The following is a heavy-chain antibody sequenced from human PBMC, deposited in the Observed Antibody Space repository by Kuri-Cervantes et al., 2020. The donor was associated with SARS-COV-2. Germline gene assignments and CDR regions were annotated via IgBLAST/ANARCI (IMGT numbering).Heavy chain of an antibody. Sequence: ASVKVSCKASGYTFTSYGISWVRQAPGQGLEWMGWISAYNGSTNYAQKFQGRVTMTRDTSTRTVNMELRSLRSEDTAVYYCARGDYGSGVYGEYGMDVWGQGTTVTVSS. CDR2: ISAYNGST. CDR3: ARGDYGSGVYGEYGMDV. CDR1: GYTFTSYG. V-gene: IGHV1-18*01. J-gene: IGHJ6*02. D-gene: IGHD3-10*01.